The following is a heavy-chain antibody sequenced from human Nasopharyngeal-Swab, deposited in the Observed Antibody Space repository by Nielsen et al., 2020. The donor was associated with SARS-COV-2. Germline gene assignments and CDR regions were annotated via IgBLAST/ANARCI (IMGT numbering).Heavy chain of an antibody. D-gene: IGHD3-3*02. Sequence: GASLPHSSASTGFHLFSDAMSWVRQAPRKGVEWVSAISGSGGSTYYADTVKGRFTISRDNSKNTLYLQMNSLSAEATAVYYCAKDQGEHFWSGYWEFDYWGQGTLGTVSS. CDR2: ISGSGGST. J-gene: IGHJ4*02. CDR1: GFHLFSDA. V-gene: IGHV3-23*01. CDR3: AKDQGEHFWSGYWEFDY.